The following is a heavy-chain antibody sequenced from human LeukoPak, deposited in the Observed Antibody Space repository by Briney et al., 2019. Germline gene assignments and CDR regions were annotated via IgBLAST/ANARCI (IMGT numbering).Heavy chain of an antibody. CDR2: TWSDGNNK. V-gene: IGHV3-33*01. CDR3: ARDPNGYTFGLVDY. J-gene: IGHJ4*02. CDR1: GFTFSSYG. Sequence: SGGSLRLSSAASGFTFSSYGIQWVRQAPGKGLEWVAVTWSDGNNKYYADSVKGRFTISRDNSKNTVFLQMNSLRVEDTAVYYCARDPNGYTFGLVDYWGQGTLVTVSS. D-gene: IGHD5-18*01.